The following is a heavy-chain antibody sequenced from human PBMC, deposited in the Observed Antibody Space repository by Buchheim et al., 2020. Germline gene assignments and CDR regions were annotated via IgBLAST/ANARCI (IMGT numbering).Heavy chain of an antibody. D-gene: IGHD2-15*01. CDR3: ARRDCSGGNCYLDY. CDR2: ISSSSITI. CDR1: GFMFKSYG. J-gene: IGHJ4*02. V-gene: IGHV3-48*01. Sequence: EVQLVESGRGLVQPGGSLRLSCAASGFMFKSYGMNWVRQAPGKGLEWVSYISSSSITIHYADSVKGRFTISRDNAKNSLYLQMNSLRAEDTAVYYCARRDCSGGNCYLDYWGQGTL.